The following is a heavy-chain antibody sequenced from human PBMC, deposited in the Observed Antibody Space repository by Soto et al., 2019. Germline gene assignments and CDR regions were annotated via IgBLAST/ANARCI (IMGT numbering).Heavy chain of an antibody. J-gene: IGHJ4*02. CDR3: ARVRPQELLPIFDY. Sequence: GGSLRLSCAASGFTFSSYWMSWVRQAPGKGLEWVANIKQDGSEKYYVDSVKGRFTISRDNAKNSLYLLMNSLRAEDTAVYYCARVRPQELLPIFDYWGQGTLVTVSS. CDR1: GFTFSSYW. CDR2: IKQDGSEK. V-gene: IGHV3-7*05. D-gene: IGHD1-26*01.